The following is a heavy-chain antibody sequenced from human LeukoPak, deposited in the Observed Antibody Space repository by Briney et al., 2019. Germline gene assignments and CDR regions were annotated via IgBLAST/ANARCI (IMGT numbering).Heavy chain of an antibody. D-gene: IGHD4-17*01. CDR1: GLTFSSYW. CDR3: ARGPLTTVTTTSTETH. J-gene: IGHJ4*02. CDR2: IKQDGSEK. V-gene: IGHV3-7*01. Sequence: GGSLRLSCAAAGLTFSSYWMSWVRQARGKGLEWVANIKQDGSEKYYVDSVKGRFTISRDNAKNSLYLQMNSLRAEDTAVYYCARGPLTTVTTTSTETHWGQGTLVTVSS.